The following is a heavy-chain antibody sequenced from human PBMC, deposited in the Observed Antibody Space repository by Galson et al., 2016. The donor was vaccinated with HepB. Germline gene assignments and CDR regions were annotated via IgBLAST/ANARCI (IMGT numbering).Heavy chain of an antibody. CDR2: ISSSSNYI. V-gene: IGHV3-21*01. CDR3: ARAGSGTSKYYYYYGMDV. Sequence: SLRLSCAASGFDFNDSSMHWVRQAPGKGLEWVSSISSSSNYIYYADSVKGRFTISRDNAKNSLYLQMNSLRAEDTAVYFCARAGSGTSKYYYYYGMDVWGQGTTVTVSS. CDR1: GFDFNDSS. D-gene: IGHD3-10*01. J-gene: IGHJ6*02.